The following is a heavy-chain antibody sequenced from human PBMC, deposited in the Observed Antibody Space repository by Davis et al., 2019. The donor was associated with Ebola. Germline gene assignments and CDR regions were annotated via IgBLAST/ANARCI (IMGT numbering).Heavy chain of an antibody. V-gene: IGHV3-30-3*01. CDR3: ARGRKWLFPNDPFYYYYYMDV. D-gene: IGHD3-22*01. J-gene: IGHJ6*03. CDR2: ISYDGSNK. Sequence: GESLKISCAASGFTFSSYAMHWVRQAPGKGLEWVAVISYDGSNKYYADSVKGRFTISRDNSKNTLYLQMNSLRAEDTAVYYCARGRKWLFPNDPFYYYYYMDVWGKGTTVTVSS. CDR1: GFTFSSYA.